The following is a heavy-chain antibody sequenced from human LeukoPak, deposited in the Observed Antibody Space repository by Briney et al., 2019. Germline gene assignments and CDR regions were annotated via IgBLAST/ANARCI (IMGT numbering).Heavy chain of an antibody. Sequence: GGSLRLSCAASGFTFSSYAMSWVRQAPGKGLEWVAVIWSDGSNKYYADSVKGRFTISRDDSEKTLYLQMSSLRGEDTAVYYCAKDAQRGFDYSNSLEYWGQGTLVTVSS. CDR2: IWSDGSNK. CDR1: GFTFSSYA. J-gene: IGHJ4*02. V-gene: IGHV3-33*06. D-gene: IGHD4-11*01. CDR3: AKDAQRGFDYSNSLEY.